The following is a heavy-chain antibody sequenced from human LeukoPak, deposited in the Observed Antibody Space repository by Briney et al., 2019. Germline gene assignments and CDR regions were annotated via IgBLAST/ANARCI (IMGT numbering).Heavy chain of an antibody. V-gene: IGHV1-3*01. Sequence: ASVKVSCKASGYTFTSYAMHWVRQAPGQRLEWMGWINAGNGNTKYSQKFQGRVTITRDTSASTAYMELSSLRSEDTAVYYCVRGYSSGWYQGGFDYWGQGTLVTVSS. J-gene: IGHJ4*02. CDR1: GYTFTSYA. CDR2: INAGNGNT. CDR3: VRGYSSGWYQGGFDY. D-gene: IGHD6-19*01.